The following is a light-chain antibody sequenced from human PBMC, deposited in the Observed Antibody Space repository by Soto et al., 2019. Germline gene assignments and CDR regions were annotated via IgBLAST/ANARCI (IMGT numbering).Light chain of an antibody. J-gene: IGLJ1*01. V-gene: IGLV2-14*01. CDR1: SSDVGGYNY. CDR2: EVS. CDR3: SSYTSSSTPHV. Sequence: QSVLTQPASVSGSPGQSITISCTGTSSDVGGYNYVSWYQQHPGKAPKLMIYEVSNRASGVSNRFSGSKSGNTASLSISGLQAEDEADYYCSSYTSSSTPHVFGTGTKVTVL.